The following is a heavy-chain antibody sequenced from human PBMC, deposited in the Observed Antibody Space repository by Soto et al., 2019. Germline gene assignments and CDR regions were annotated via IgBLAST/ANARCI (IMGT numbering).Heavy chain of an antibody. J-gene: IGHJ1*01. CDR3: ARDHYDSSGYYLGGYFQH. D-gene: IGHD3-22*01. V-gene: IGHV1-69*04. CDR2: IIPILGIA. Sequence: WASVKVSCKASGGTFSSYTISWVRQAPGQGLEWMGRIIPILGIANYAQKFQVRVTITADKSTSIAYMELSSLRSEDTAVYYCARDHYDSSGYYLGGYFQHWGQGTLVTVSS. CDR1: GGTFSSYT.